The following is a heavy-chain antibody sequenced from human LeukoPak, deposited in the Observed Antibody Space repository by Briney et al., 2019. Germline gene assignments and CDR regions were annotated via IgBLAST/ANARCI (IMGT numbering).Heavy chain of an antibody. CDR1: GLTVSSY. CDR3: AKDRVCSGGSCYFDY. D-gene: IGHD2-15*01. CDR2: IYSGGSI. Sequence: PGGSLRLSCAASGLTVSSYMSWVRQAPGKGLEWVSVIYSGGSIYYADSVKGRFTISRDNFKNTLYLQMSSLRAEDTAVYYCAKDRVCSGGSCYFDYWGQGTLVTVSS. V-gene: IGHV3-53*01. J-gene: IGHJ4*02.